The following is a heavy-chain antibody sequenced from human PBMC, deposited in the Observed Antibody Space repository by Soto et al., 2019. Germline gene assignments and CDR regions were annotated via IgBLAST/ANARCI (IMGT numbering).Heavy chain of an antibody. D-gene: IGHD3-10*01. J-gene: IGHJ4*02. Sequence: SETLSLTCAVYGGSFSDYYWTWVRQAPGRGLEWIGEINHSGSTYYNPSLKSRVTISVDTSKNPFSLKLSPVTAADTAVYYCARGVVRRVIIQYTSFFDYWGQGTPVTVSS. V-gene: IGHV4-34*01. CDR2: INHSGST. CDR1: GGSFSDYY. CDR3: ARGVVRRVIIQYTSFFDY.